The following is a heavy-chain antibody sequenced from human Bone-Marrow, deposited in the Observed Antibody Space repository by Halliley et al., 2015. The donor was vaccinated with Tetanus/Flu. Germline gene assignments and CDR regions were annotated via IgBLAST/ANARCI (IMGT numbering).Heavy chain of an antibody. Sequence: QLVQSGAELEKPGSSVKVSCKISGGTFSNYPISWVRQAPGQGLEWMGGIIPIFDKSNYAQRFQGRVTITADESTSTAYMELSNLRSEDTAVYYCARESGNLGYFDSWGQGTLVTVSS. V-gene: IGHV1-69*01. CDR2: IIPIFDKS. J-gene: IGHJ4*02. CDR3: ARESGNLGYFDS. CDR1: GGTFSNYP. D-gene: IGHD1-26*01.